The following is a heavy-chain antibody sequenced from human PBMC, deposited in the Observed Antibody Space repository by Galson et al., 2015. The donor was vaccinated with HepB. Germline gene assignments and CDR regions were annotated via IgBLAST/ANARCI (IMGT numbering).Heavy chain of an antibody. CDR1: GYTFSSYS. CDR2: ISSSSSYI. Sequence: SLRLSCAASGYTFSSYSMNWVRQAPGKGLEWVSSISSSSSYIYYADSVKGRFTISRDNAKNSLYLQMNSLRAEDTAVYYCARVSTMVRGAPYYYYYYGMDVWGQGTTVTVSS. V-gene: IGHV3-21*01. J-gene: IGHJ6*02. CDR3: ARVSTMVRGAPYYYYYYGMDV. D-gene: IGHD3-10*01.